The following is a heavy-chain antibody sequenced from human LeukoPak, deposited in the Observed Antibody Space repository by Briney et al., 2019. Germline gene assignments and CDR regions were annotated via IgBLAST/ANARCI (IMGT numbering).Heavy chain of an antibody. J-gene: IGHJ3*02. CDR1: GGSISSGGYY. CDR3: ARGITMVRGVIITGAFDI. Sequence: SQTLSLTCTVSGGSISSGGYYWSWIRQHPGKGLEWIGYIYYSGRTYYNPSLMSRVTISVDTSKNQFSLKLSSVTAADTAVYYCARGITMVRGVIITGAFDIWGQGTMVTVSS. CDR2: IYYSGRT. V-gene: IGHV4-31*03. D-gene: IGHD3-10*01.